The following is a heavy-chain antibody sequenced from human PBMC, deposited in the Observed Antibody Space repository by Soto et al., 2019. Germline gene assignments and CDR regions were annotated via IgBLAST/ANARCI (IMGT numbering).Heavy chain of an antibody. V-gene: IGHV3-7*03. CDR1: EFTFSSYW. D-gene: IGHD6-13*01. J-gene: IGHJ4*02. CDR3: ARGSSRFDD. Sequence: LRLSCAASEFTFSSYWTSWVRQAPGKGLEWVANIKEDGSEKYYVDSVKGRFTISRDNVKNSLYLQMNSLRAEDTAVYYCARGSSRFDDWGQGTLVTVSS. CDR2: IKEDGSEK.